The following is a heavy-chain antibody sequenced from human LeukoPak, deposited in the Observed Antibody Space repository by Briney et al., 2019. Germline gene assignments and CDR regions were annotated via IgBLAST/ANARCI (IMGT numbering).Heavy chain of an antibody. Sequence: ASEKVSCKASGYTFTGYYMHWVRQAPGQGLEWMGWINPNSGGTNYAQKFQGRVTMTRDTSISTAYMELSRLRSDDTAVYYCARDITMARGVIFYWGQGTLVTVSS. CDR3: ARDITMARGVIFY. J-gene: IGHJ4*02. V-gene: IGHV1-2*02. D-gene: IGHD3-10*01. CDR1: GYTFTGYY. CDR2: INPNSGGT.